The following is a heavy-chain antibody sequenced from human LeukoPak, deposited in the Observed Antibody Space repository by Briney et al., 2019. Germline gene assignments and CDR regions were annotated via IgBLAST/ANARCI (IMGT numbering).Heavy chain of an antibody. CDR1: GFTFSNYW. Sequence: PGGSLRLSCAASGFTFSNYWMHWVRHAPGKGLVWVSRINSDGSSTSYADSVKGRFTISRDNAKNTLYLQMNSLRAEDTAVYYCASLSMVTPFDYWGQGTLVTVSS. CDR3: ASLSMVTPFDY. CDR2: INSDGSST. V-gene: IGHV3-74*01. J-gene: IGHJ4*02. D-gene: IGHD4-17*01.